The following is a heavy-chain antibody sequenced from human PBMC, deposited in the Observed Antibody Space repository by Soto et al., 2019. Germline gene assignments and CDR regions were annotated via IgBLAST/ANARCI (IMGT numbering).Heavy chain of an antibody. Sequence: SETLSLTCTVSGGSLSSYYWSLIRQPPGKGLEWIGYIYYSGTTHYNPSLNSRVTISLDKSKNQFSLQLDFVTAADTAVYYCARIFSGLWVERYLLAYCGQRSLVIVSS. CDR2: IYYSGTT. D-gene: IGHD3-9*01. CDR3: ARIFSGLWVERYLLAY. CDR1: GGSLSSYY. J-gene: IGHJ1*01. V-gene: IGHV4-59*08.